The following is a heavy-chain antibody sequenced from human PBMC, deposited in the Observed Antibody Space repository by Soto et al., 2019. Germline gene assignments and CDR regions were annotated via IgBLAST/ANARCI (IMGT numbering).Heavy chain of an antibody. CDR3: AREDDGGDRDYYGLDV. CDR2: IHYSGSV. D-gene: IGHD2-21*02. J-gene: IGHJ6*02. Sequence: SETLSLTCTVSGGSMRSDYYHWTWIRQAPGKGLEWIGYIHYSGSVHYNPSLQSRLTMSVDASKNLFSLNLSSVTAADTAVYFCAREDDGGDRDYYGLDVWGQGTTVTVSS. V-gene: IGHV4-30-4*01. CDR1: GGSMRSDYYH.